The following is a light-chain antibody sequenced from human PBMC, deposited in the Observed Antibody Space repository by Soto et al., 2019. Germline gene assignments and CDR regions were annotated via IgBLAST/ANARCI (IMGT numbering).Light chain of an antibody. CDR3: QQVNSYPQIT. Sequence: AIQLTQSPSSLSACVGDRVTITCRASQGISSALAWYQQKPGKAPKLLIYDASSLESGVPSRFSGSGSGTDFTLTISSLQPEDFATYYCQQVNSYPQITFGQGTRLEIK. CDR1: QGISSA. J-gene: IGKJ5*01. V-gene: IGKV1-13*02. CDR2: DAS.